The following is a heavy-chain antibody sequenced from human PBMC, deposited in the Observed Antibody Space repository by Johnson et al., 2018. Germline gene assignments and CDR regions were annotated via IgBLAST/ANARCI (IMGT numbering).Heavy chain of an antibody. CDR2: ISYDGSNK. CDR3: AKDESPGNSGAFDI. V-gene: IGHV3-30*18. D-gene: IGHD4-23*01. J-gene: IGHJ3*02. CDR1: GFTFSSYG. Sequence: QVELVQAGGGVVQPGRSLRLSCAASGFTFSSYGMHWVRQAPGKGLEWVAVISYDGSNKYYADSVTGRFTISRDNSKNTLYLQMNSLRAEDTAVYYCAKDESPGNSGAFDIWGQGTMVTVSS.